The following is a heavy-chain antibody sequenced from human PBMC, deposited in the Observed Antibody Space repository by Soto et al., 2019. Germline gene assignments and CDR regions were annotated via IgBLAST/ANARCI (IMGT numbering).Heavy chain of an antibody. D-gene: IGHD4-17*01. CDR2: IIPIFGTA. Sequence: QVQLVQSGAEGKKPGSSVKVSCKASGGTFSSYAISWVRQAPGQGLEWMGGIIPIFGTANYAQKFQGRVTITADESTSTAYMELSSLRSEDTAVYYCASPADYGDPHYYYYYGMDVWGQGTTVTVSS. CDR1: GGTFSSYA. V-gene: IGHV1-69*01. J-gene: IGHJ6*02. CDR3: ASPADYGDPHYYYYYGMDV.